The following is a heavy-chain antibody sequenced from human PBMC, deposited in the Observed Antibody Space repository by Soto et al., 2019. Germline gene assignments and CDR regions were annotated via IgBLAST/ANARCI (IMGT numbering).Heavy chain of an antibody. J-gene: IGHJ6*03. CDR1: GFTFSSYW. Sequence: GGSLRLSCAASGFTFSSYWMSWVRQAPGKGLEWVANIKQDGSEKYYVDSVKGRFTISRDNAKNSLYLQMNSLRAEDTAVYYCARVLLHYYYYYMDVCGKRTTVPVSS. CDR3: ARVLLHYYYYYMDV. V-gene: IGHV3-7*01. D-gene: IGHD2-21*02. CDR2: IKQDGSEK.